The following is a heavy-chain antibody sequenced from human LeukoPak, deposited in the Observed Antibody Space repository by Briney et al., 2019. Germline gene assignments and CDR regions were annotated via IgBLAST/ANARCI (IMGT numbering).Heavy chain of an antibody. J-gene: IGHJ3*02. D-gene: IGHD4-17*01. CDR3: ARKATTGPTKAAFGI. CDR2: IYYSGSI. CDR1: GGSFSTSGYY. Sequence: SETLSLTCTVSGGSFSTSGYYWGWIRQPPGKGLEWIGSIYYSGSIYYNPSLKSRVTMSVDTSKNQFSLKLSSVTAVDTAVYYCARKATTGPTKAAFGIWGQGTMVTVSS. V-gene: IGHV4-39*07.